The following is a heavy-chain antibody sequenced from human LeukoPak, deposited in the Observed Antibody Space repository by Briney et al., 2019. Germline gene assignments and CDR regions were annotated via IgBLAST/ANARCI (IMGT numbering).Heavy chain of an antibody. CDR3: ARGSWSNSRFDY. D-gene: IGHD6-13*01. CDR2: VNPNSGGT. J-gene: IGHJ4*02. Sequence: ASVKVSCKASGYTFTGYYMHWVRQAPGQGLEWMGWVNPNSGGTNYAQKFQGRVTMTRDTSISTAYMELSRLRSDDTAVYYCARGSWSNSRFDYWGQGTLVTVSS. V-gene: IGHV1-2*02. CDR1: GYTFTGYY.